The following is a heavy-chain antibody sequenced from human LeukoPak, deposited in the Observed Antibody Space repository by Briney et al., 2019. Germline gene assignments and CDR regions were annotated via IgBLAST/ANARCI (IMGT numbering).Heavy chain of an antibody. CDR2: ISYDGSNK. CDR3: ATARQYSNSWYSDY. J-gene: IGHJ4*02. CDR1: GFTFRSYG. Sequence: GRSLRLSRAASGFTFRSYGMHWVRQAPGKGLEWVAVISYDGSNKYYADSVKGRFTISRDNSKNTLYLQMNSLRAEDTAVYYCATARQYSNSWYSDYWGQGTLVTVSS. V-gene: IGHV3-30*03. D-gene: IGHD6-13*01.